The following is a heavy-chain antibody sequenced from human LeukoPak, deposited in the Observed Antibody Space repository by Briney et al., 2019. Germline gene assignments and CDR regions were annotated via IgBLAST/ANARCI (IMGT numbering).Heavy chain of an antibody. CDR1: GGSISSYY. J-gene: IGHJ4*02. D-gene: IGHD1-7*01. Sequence: SETLSLTCTVSGGSISSYYWSWIRQPPGKGLEWIGYIYYSGSTNYNPSLKSRVTISVDTPKNQFSLKLSSVTAADTAVYYCARRTGDWNYGDYFDYWGQGTLVTVSS. CDR2: IYYSGST. V-gene: IGHV4-59*08. CDR3: ARRTGDWNYGDYFDY.